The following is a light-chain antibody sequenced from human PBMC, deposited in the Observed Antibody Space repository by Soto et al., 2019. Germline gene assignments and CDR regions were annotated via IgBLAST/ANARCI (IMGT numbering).Light chain of an antibody. J-gene: IGLJ2*01. Sequence: QSALTQPRSVSGSPGQSVTISCTGTSSDVGGYNFVSWYQQYPGKVPKLIIYDVSQRPSGVPDRFSASKSDNTASLTISGLQAEDEADYYCCSYAGSYTLFGGGTKVTV. CDR1: SSDVGGYNF. CDR3: CSYAGSYTL. CDR2: DVS. V-gene: IGLV2-11*01.